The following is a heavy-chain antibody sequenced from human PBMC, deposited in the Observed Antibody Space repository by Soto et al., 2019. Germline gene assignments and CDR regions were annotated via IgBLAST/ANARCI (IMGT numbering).Heavy chain of an antibody. Sequence: SETLSLTCTFSGGSISSSSYYWGWIRQPPGKGLEWIGSIYYNGNTYYNPSLKSRVTISVDKSKNQFSLKLSSVTAADTAVYYCARAYDYSSNWFDPWGQGTLVTVSS. V-gene: IGHV4-39*07. CDR2: IYYNGNT. CDR3: ARAYDYSSNWFDP. J-gene: IGHJ5*02. CDR1: GGSISSSSYY. D-gene: IGHD4-4*01.